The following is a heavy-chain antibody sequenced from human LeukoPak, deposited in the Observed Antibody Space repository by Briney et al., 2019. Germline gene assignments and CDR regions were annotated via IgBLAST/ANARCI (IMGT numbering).Heavy chain of an antibody. CDR1: GFTFSSYA. J-gene: IGHJ4*02. V-gene: IGHV4-59*08. CDR2: ISDIGSI. Sequence: GSLRLSCAASGFTFSSYAMSWVRQAPGKGLEWIAYISDIGSINYNPSLKSRVTISLDTSKNQFSLKLSSVTAADTAVYYCAGHHPRNTVDSWGQGTLVTVSS. D-gene: IGHD2/OR15-2a*01. CDR3: AGHHPRNTVDS.